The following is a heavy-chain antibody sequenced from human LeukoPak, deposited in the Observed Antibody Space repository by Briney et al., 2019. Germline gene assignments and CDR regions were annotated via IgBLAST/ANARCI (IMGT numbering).Heavy chain of an antibody. V-gene: IGHV4-4*09. J-gene: IGHJ2*01. D-gene: IGHD5-12*01. Sequence: SETLSLTCTVSGGSISNYYWSWIRQPPGKGLEWIGYIYTSGNTNYTPSLKSRVTISVDTSKNQFSLKLNSVTAADTAAYYCARQAWGYIWYFDLWGRGTLVTVSS. CDR1: GGSISNYY. CDR3: ARQAWGYIWYFDL. CDR2: IYTSGNT.